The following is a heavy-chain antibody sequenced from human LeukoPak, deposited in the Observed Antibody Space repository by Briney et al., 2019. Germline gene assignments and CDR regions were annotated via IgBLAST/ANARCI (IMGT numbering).Heavy chain of an antibody. D-gene: IGHD6-6*01. J-gene: IGHJ4*02. CDR3: ARARRSIAVFSLDY. CDR2: IKQDGSEK. Sequence: PGGSLRLSCAASGFTFSSYWMSWVRQAPGKGLEWVANIKQDGSEKYYVDSVKGRFTISRDNAKNSLYLQMNSLRAEDTAVYYCARARRSIAVFSLDYWGQGTLVTVSS. CDR1: GFTFSSYW. V-gene: IGHV3-7*01.